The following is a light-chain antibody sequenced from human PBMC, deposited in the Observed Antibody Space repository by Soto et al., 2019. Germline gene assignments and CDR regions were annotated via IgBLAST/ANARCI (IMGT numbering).Light chain of an antibody. CDR1: SSDVGGYNY. CDR3: SSYAGSNNLL. J-gene: IGLJ2*01. V-gene: IGLV2-8*01. CDR2: EVS. Sequence: QSALTQPPSAPGSPGQSVTISCTGTSSDVGGYNYVSWYQQHPGKAPKLMIYEVSKRPSGVPDRFSGSKSGNTASLTVSGLQAEDEADYYCSSYAGSNNLLFGGGTKVTVL.